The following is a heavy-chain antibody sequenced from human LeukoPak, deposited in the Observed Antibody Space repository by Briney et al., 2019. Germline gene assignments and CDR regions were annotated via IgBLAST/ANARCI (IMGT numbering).Heavy chain of an antibody. D-gene: IGHD3-22*01. CDR3: AGGDSSGYSRFFDY. Sequence: PGGSLRLSCAASGFTFSSYSMNWVRQAPGKGLEWVSSISSSSSYIYYADSVKGRFTISRDNAKNSLYLQMNSLRAEDTAVYYCAGGDSSGYSRFFDYWGQGTLVTVSS. CDR2: ISSSSSYI. V-gene: IGHV3-21*01. CDR1: GFTFSSYS. J-gene: IGHJ4*02.